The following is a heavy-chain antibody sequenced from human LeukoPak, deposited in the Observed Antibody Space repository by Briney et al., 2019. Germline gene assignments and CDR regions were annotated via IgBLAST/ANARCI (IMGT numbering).Heavy chain of an antibody. CDR2: ISSSSSYI. J-gene: IGHJ6*02. CDR3: ASRSGYYYYYYGMDV. V-gene: IGHV3-21*01. D-gene: IGHD3-22*01. Sequence: GGSLRLSCAASGFTFSSYSMNWVRQAPGKGLEWVSSISSSSSYIYYADSVKGRLTISRDNAKNSLYLQMNSLRAEDTAVYYCASRSGYYYYYYGMDVWGQGTTVTVSS. CDR1: GFTFSSYS.